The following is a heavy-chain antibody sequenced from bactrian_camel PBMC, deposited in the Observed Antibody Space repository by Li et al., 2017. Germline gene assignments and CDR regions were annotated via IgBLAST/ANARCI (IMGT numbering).Heavy chain of an antibody. V-gene: IGHV3S53*01. CDR1: VNSNNLNC. CDR3: AIEPTGEQVQRLGYSGNWLDGDMFNI. J-gene: IGHJ4*01. CDR2: IEMDGTL. Sequence: HVQLVESGGGLVQAGGSLNLSCAATVNSNNLNCMGWFRQAPGKEREGVAAIEMDGTLHYGYSIEGRFAISRDSAANTLYLQMNDLEPGDTAMYYCAIEPTGEQVQRLGYSGNWLDGDMFNIWGQGTQVTVS. D-gene: IGHD6*01.